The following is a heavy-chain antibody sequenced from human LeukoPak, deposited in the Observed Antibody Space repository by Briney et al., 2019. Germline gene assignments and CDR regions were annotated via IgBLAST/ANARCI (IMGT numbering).Heavy chain of an antibody. CDR2: INHSGST. Sequence: SETLSLTCAGYGGSFSGYYWSWIRQPPGKGLEWIGEINHSGSTNYNPSLKSRVTISVDTSKNQFSLKLSSVTAADTAVYYCARGARYCSSTSCYIYWGQGTLVTVSS. CDR1: GGSFSGYY. J-gene: IGHJ4*02. CDR3: ARGARYCSSTSCYIY. V-gene: IGHV4-34*01. D-gene: IGHD2-2*02.